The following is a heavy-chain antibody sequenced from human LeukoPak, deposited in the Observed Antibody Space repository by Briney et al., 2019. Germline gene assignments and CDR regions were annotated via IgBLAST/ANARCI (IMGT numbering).Heavy chain of an antibody. D-gene: IGHD4-17*01. CDR1: GCSFTSYW. CDR3: ARDTDTVTTILDY. Sequence: GESLKISCEGSGCSFTSYWMHWVRQAPGKGLVWVSRINSDGSSTSYADSVKGRFTISRDNAKNTLYLQMNSLRAEDTAVYYCARDTDTVTTILDYWGQGTLVTVSS. J-gene: IGHJ4*02. CDR2: INSDGSST. V-gene: IGHV3-74*01.